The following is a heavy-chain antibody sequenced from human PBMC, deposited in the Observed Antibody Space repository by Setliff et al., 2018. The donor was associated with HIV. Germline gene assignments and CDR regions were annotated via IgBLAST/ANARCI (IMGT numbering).Heavy chain of an antibody. Sequence: PSETLSLTCTVSGGSVSSSDYYWGWIRQPPGKGLEWIGSIYYSGSTYFTPSLKSRVALSVDTSRNHFSLKLSSVTAADTAVYYCARHGLAGATVDYWGQGTLVTVSS. D-gene: IGHD1-26*01. CDR2: IYYSGST. CDR3: ARHGLAGATVDY. J-gene: IGHJ4*02. V-gene: IGHV4-39*01. CDR1: GGSVSSSDYY.